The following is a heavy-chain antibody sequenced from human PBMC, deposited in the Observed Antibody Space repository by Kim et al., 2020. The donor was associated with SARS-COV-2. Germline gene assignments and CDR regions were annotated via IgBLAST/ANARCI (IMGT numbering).Heavy chain of an antibody. CDR1: GDSVSSNSAA. Sequence: SQTLSLTCAISGDSVSSNSAAWNWIRQSPSRGLEWLGRTYYRSKWYNDYAVSVKSRITINPDTSKNQFSLQLNSVTPEDTAVYYCARDSYDYVWGSYRSYYYYYGMDVWGQGTTVTVSS. J-gene: IGHJ6*02. CDR2: TYYRSKWYN. D-gene: IGHD3-16*02. CDR3: ARDSYDYVWGSYRSYYYYYGMDV. V-gene: IGHV6-1*01.